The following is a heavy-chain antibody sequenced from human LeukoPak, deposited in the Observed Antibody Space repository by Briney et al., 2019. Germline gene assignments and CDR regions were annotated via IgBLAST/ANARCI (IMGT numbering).Heavy chain of an antibody. CDR1: GFTFDDYA. Sequence: GRSLRLSCAASGFTFDDYAMHWVRQAPGKGLEWVSGISWNSGSIGYADSVKDRFTISRDNAKNSLYLQMNSLRAEDMALYYCAKDKQATWRFLEWFRFDYWGQGTLVTVSS. J-gene: IGHJ4*02. CDR3: AKDKQATWRFLEWFRFDY. D-gene: IGHD3-3*01. CDR2: ISWNSGSI. V-gene: IGHV3-9*03.